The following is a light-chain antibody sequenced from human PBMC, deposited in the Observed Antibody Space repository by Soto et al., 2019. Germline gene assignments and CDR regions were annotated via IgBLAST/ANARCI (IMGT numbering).Light chain of an antibody. CDR1: QSVSNNY. V-gene: IGKV3-20*01. J-gene: IGKJ1*01. CDR2: GAS. Sequence: ASIQSPSILTRLPGERAPLSCRASQSVSNNYLAWYQQKPGQAPRLLIYGASNRATGIPDRFSGSGSGTDFTLTISRLEPEDFAXYYCQQYGSSGTFGQGTKVDIK. CDR3: QQYGSSGT.